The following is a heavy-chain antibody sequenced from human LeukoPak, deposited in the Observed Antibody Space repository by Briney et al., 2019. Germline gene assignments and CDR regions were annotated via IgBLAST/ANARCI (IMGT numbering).Heavy chain of an antibody. J-gene: IGHJ4*02. CDR2: MNPNSGNT. CDR1: GYTFTSYD. CDR3: ARPRPYGSGSYLDY. Sequence: ASVKVSCKASGYTFTSYDINWVRQATGQGLEWMGWMNPNSGNTGYAQKFQGRVTMTRNTSISTAYMELSSLRSEDTAVYYCARPRPYGSGSYLDYWGQGTLVTVSS. D-gene: IGHD3-10*01. V-gene: IGHV1-8*01.